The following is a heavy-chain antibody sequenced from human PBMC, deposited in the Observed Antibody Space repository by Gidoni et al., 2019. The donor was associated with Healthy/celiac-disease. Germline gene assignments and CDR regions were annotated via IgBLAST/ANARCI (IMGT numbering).Heavy chain of an antibody. CDR1: GFTFSSYS. CDR3: ARVPVGGWSPGHFDY. Sequence: EVQLVESGGGLVKPGGSLRLSCAASGFTFSSYSMNWVRQAPGKGLEWVSSISSSSSYIYYADSVKGRFTISRDNAKNSLYLQMNSLRAEDTAVYYCARVPVGGWSPGHFDYWGQGTLVTVSS. D-gene: IGHD6-19*01. J-gene: IGHJ4*02. CDR2: ISSSSSYI. V-gene: IGHV3-21*01.